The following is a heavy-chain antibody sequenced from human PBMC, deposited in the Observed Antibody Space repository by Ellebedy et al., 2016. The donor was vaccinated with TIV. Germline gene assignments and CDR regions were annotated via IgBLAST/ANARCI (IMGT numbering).Heavy chain of an antibody. CDR2: ISYDGSNK. CDR1: GFTFSSDA. Sequence: GGSLRISCAASGFTFSSDAMHWVRQAPGKGLEWVAVISYDGSNKYYADSVKGRFTISRDNAKNSLYLQMNSLRAEDTAVYYCARDEGSGNYYKGYYYYYGMDVWGQGTTVTVSS. J-gene: IGHJ6*02. V-gene: IGHV3-30-3*01. D-gene: IGHD3-10*01. CDR3: ARDEGSGNYYKGYYYYYGMDV.